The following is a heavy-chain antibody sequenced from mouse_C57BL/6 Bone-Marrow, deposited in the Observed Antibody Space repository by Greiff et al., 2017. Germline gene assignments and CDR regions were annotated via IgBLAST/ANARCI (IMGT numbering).Heavy chain of an antibody. V-gene: IGHV1-59*01. CDR1: GYTFTSYW. Sequence: QVQLQQPGAELVRPGTSVKLSCKASGYTFTSYWMHWVKQRPGQGLEWIGVIDPSDSYTNYNQKFKGKATLTVDTSSSTAYMQLSSLTSEDSAVYYYASAGYYYGCSQFAYWGQGTLVTVSA. D-gene: IGHD1-1*01. CDR3: ASAGYYYGCSQFAY. CDR2: IDPSDSYT. J-gene: IGHJ3*01.